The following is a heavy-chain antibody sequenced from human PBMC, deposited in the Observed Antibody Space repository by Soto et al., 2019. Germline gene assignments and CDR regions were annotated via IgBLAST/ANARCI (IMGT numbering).Heavy chain of an antibody. Sequence: LSLTCAVSGGSFRGYFWSWIRQSPDKGLEWIGEINDSGSTYYNPSFKSRLTISVDTSKSQISLTLTSVTAADSAVYYCQGGDFWGQGTRVTVSS. V-gene: IGHV4-34*01. CDR1: GGSFRGYF. J-gene: IGHJ4*02. CDR2: INDSGST. CDR3: QGGDF. D-gene: IGHD3-16*01.